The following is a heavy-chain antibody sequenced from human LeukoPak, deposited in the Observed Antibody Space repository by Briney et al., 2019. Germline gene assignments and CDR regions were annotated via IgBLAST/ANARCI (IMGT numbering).Heavy chain of an antibody. CDR3: ARDFSSKNWFDT. D-gene: IGHD2/OR15-2a*01. Sequence: SETLSLTCTVFGDSVSTYSWSWIRQPAGEGLEWIGRVYSNGNTNYNPSLKTRVTLSTDRSKNQVSLKLTSVTAADTATYYCARDFSSKNWFDTWGQGTLVTVSS. CDR2: VYSNGNT. J-gene: IGHJ5*02. CDR1: GDSVSTYS. V-gene: IGHV4-4*07.